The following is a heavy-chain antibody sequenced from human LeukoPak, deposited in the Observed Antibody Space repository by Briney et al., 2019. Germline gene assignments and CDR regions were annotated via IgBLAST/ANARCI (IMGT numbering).Heavy chain of an antibody. V-gene: IGHV3-23*01. CDR1: GFPFSSYA. D-gene: IGHD6-19*01. J-gene: IGHJ4*02. CDR2: IRPGADKT. CDR3: AGDTSGWYYLDY. Sequence: GGSLRLSCAASGFPFSSYAMTWVRLSPGKGLEWVSSIRPGADKTYYADSVRGRFTISRDNSKNTLNLQMNSLRAEDTAVYYCAGDTSGWYYLDYWGQGTLVTVSS.